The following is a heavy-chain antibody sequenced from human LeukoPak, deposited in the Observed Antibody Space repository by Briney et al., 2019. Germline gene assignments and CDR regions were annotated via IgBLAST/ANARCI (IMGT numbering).Heavy chain of an antibody. J-gene: IGHJ5*02. CDR2: ISGSGGST. CDR1: GFTFYMYA. D-gene: IGHD3-3*01. CDR3: AKDRGSITIFGVVMGWFDP. V-gene: IGHV3-23*01. Sequence: GGSLRLSYQASGFTFYMYAMSWVRQAPGKGLEWVSAISGSGGSTYYADSVKGRFTISRDNSKDTLYLQMNSLRAEDTAVYYCAKDRGSITIFGVVMGWFDPWGQGTLVTVSS.